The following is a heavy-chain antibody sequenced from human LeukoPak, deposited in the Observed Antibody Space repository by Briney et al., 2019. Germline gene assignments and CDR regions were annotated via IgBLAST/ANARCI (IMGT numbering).Heavy chain of an antibody. D-gene: IGHD4-17*01. V-gene: IGHV3-21*01. CDR3: ARGYDYGDYVVDY. J-gene: IGHJ4*02. CDR2: ISSSSSYI. CDR1: GFTFSSYS. Sequence: GGSLRLSCAASGFTFSSYSMNWVRQAPGNGMEWVSSISSSSSYIYYADSVKGRFTISRDNAKNSLYLQMNSLRAEDTAVYYCARGYDYGDYVVDYWGQGTLVTVSS.